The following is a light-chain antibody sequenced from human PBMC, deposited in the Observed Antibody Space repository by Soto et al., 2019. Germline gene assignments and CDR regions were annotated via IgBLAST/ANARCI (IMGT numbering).Light chain of an antibody. CDR3: CSYAGSSTLV. J-gene: IGLJ2*01. CDR1: SSDVGSYNP. V-gene: IGLV2-23*01. CDR2: DDN. Sequence: QSALTQPASVSGSPGQSITISCTGTSSDVGSYNPVSWYQQHPGKAPKLMIYDDNNRPSGVSNRFSGSKSGNTASLTISGLQAEDEADYHCCSYAGSSTLVFGGGTKLTVL.